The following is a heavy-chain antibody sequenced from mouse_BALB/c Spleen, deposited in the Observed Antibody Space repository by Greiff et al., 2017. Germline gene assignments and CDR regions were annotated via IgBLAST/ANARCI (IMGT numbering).Heavy chain of an antibody. CDR1: GFTFSSYT. D-gene: IGHD1-1*01. V-gene: IGHV5-6-4*01. Sequence: DVKLVESGGGLVKPGGSLKLSCAASGFTFSSYTMSWVRQTPEKRLEWVATISSGGSYTYYPDSVKGRFTISRDNAKNTLYLQMSSLKSEDTAMYYCTREGAYYYGDYWGQGTTLTVSS. CDR3: TREGAYYYGDY. CDR2: ISSGGSYT. J-gene: IGHJ2*01.